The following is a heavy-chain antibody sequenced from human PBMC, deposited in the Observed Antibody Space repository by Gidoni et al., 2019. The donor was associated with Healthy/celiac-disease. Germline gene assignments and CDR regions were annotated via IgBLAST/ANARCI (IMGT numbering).Heavy chain of an antibody. CDR3: AKEGLVAAAVTYYYYMDV. CDR1: GFTFSSYG. V-gene: IGHV3-30*18. CDR2: ISYDGSNK. J-gene: IGHJ6*03. D-gene: IGHD6-13*01. Sequence: QVQLVESGGGVVQPGRSRRRSCAAYGFTFSSYGMHWVRQSPGTGLEWVAVISYDGSNKYYSDSVKGRFTISRDNSKNTRYLQMNSLRAEDTAVYYCAKEGLVAAAVTYYYYMDVWGKGTTVTVSS.